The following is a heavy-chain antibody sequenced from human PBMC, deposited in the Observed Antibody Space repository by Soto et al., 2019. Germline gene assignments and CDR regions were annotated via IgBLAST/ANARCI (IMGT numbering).Heavy chain of an antibody. CDR1: GDSVSSNSAA. J-gene: IGHJ6*02. Sequence: SHTLSLSCDISGDSVSSNSAAWNWIRQSPSRGLEWLGRTYYRSKWYNDYAVSVKSRITINPDKSKNQFSLQLNSVTPEDTAVYYFARDREWLGNYYCYGMDVWGQGTTVTLSS. D-gene: IGHD6-19*01. CDR2: TYYRSKWYN. V-gene: IGHV6-1*01. CDR3: ARDREWLGNYYCYGMDV.